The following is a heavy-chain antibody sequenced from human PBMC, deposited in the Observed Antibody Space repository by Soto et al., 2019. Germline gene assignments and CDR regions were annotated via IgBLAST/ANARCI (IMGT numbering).Heavy chain of an antibody. V-gene: IGHV3-66*01. D-gene: IGHD3-10*01. Sequence: EVQLVESGGGLVQPGGSLRLSCAASGFTVSSNYMSWVRQAPGKGLGWVSVIYSGGSTYYADSVKGRFTISRDNSKNTLYLQMNSLRAEDTAVYYCARSAMVRGVIIFDWGQGTLVTVSS. CDR1: GFTVSSNY. J-gene: IGHJ4*02. CDR2: IYSGGST. CDR3: ARSAMVRGVIIFD.